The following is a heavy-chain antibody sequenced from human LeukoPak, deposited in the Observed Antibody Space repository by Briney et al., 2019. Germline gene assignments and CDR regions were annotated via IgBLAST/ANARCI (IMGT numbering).Heavy chain of an antibody. Sequence: SETLSLTCAVYGGSFSGYYWSWIRQPPGKGLEWIGEINHSGSTNYNPSLTSRVTISVDTSKNQFSLKLSSVTAADTAVYYCARGRGIAAAGTGWFDPWGQGTLVTVSS. D-gene: IGHD6-13*01. CDR1: GGSFSGYY. CDR2: INHSGST. J-gene: IGHJ5*02. V-gene: IGHV4-34*01. CDR3: ARGRGIAAAGTGWFDP.